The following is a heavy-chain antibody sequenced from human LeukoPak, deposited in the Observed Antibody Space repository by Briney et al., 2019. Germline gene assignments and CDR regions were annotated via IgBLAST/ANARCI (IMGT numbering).Heavy chain of an antibody. V-gene: IGHV3-23*01. D-gene: IGHD1-20*01. J-gene: IGHJ4*02. Sequence: GGSLRLSCAASGFTFSAYGMCWVRQAPGKGLEWVSAISYSGGSTYYAASVKDHFAISRDNSKNTLFLQMNSLRAEDTAVYYCAKAGHPRITGAGTYYFDYWGQGILVTVSS. CDR3: AKAGHPRITGAGTYYFDY. CDR1: GFTFSAYG. CDR2: ISYSGGST.